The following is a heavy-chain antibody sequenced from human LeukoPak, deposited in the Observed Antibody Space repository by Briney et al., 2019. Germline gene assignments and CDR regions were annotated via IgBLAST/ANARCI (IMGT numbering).Heavy chain of an antibody. CDR1: GYSFTSYW. CDR3: ARRAQGRTLDY. V-gene: IGHV5-51*01. Sequence: GASLQISCKGSGYSFTSYWIGWVRQLPGKGLEWMGIIYPGDSDTRYSPSFQGQVTISADKSISTAYLQWSSLKASDTAMYYCARRAQGRTLDYWGQGTLVTVSS. CDR2: IYPGDSDT. J-gene: IGHJ4*02.